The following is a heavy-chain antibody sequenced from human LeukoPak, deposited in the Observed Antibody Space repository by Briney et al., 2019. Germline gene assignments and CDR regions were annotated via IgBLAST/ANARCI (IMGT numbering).Heavy chain of an antibody. CDR2: IYHSGST. CDR3: ARHPGMRYSGSHVDY. CDR1: GGSISSGGYD. J-gene: IGHJ4*02. D-gene: IGHD1-26*01. Sequence: SETLSLTCTVSGGSISSGGYDWSWIRRPPGKGLEWIGYIYHSGSTYYNPSLKRRVTISVARSKNQSSLKLSSVTAADTAVYSCARHPGMRYSGSHVDYWGQGTLVTVSS. V-gene: IGHV4-30-2*01.